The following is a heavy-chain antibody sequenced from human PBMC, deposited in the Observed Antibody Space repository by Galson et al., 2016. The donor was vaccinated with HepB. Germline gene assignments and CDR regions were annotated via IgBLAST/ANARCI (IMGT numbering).Heavy chain of an antibody. CDR1: GFSLSTSGVG. Sequence: PALVKPTQTLTLTCTFSGFSLSTSGVGVGWIRQPPGKALEWLALIYWDDDKRYSPSLKSRLTITKDTSKNQVVLTMTNMDPVDTATYYCAHRLPTYDILTGYYPSYSFNYWGQGTLVTVPS. D-gene: IGHD3-9*01. J-gene: IGHJ4*02. V-gene: IGHV2-5*02. CDR3: AHRLPTYDILTGYYPSYSFNY. CDR2: IYWDDDK.